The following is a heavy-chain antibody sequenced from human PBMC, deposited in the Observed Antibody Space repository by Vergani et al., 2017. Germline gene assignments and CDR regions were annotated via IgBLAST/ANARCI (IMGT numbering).Heavy chain of an antibody. Sequence: QLHLQESGPGLVKPSETLSLTCTVSGGSISSYYWSWIRQPPGKGLEWIGYIYYSGSTNYNPSLKSRVTISVDTSKNQFSLKLSSVTAADTAVYYCARDGGRGSGSTSWYYYYGMDVWGQGTTVTVSS. CDR1: GGSISSYY. J-gene: IGHJ6*02. CDR3: ARDGGRGSGSTSWYYYYGMDV. V-gene: IGHV4-59*01. D-gene: IGHD3-10*01. CDR2: IYYSGST.